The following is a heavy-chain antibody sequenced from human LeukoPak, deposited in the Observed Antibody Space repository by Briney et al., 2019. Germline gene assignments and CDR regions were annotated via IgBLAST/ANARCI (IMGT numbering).Heavy chain of an antibody. V-gene: IGHV3-9*01. CDR1: GFTFDDYA. CDR2: ISWNSGSI. Sequence: PGGSLRLSCAASGFTFDDYAMHWVRQAPGKGLEWVSGISWNSGSIGYADSVKGRFTISRDNAKNSLYLQMNSLRAEDTALYYCAKDFSRYWYSSGWYSDAFDIWGQGTMVTVSS. J-gene: IGHJ3*02. D-gene: IGHD6-19*01. CDR3: AKDFSRYWYSSGWYSDAFDI.